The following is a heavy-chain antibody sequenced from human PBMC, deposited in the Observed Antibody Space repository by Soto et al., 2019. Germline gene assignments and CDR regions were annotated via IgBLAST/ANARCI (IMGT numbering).Heavy chain of an antibody. CDR1: GGSISSGGYS. D-gene: IGHD1-26*01. CDR2: IYHSGST. Sequence: QLQLQESGSGLVKPSQTLSLTCAVSGGSISSGGYSWSWIRQPPGKGLEWIGYIYHSGSTYYNPSLKSRVTISVDRSKNQLSRKLSSVTAADTAVYFCAARGGLTRYYWGQGTLVTVSS. J-gene: IGHJ4*02. CDR3: AARGGLTRYY. V-gene: IGHV4-30-2*01.